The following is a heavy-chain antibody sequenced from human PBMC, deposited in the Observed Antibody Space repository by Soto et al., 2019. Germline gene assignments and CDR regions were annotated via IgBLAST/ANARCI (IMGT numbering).Heavy chain of an antibody. CDR3: AKDYLNAEYYDFWRGMDV. D-gene: IGHD3-3*01. CDR1: GFTFSSYG. Sequence: PGGSLRLSCAASGFTFSSYGMHWVRQAPGKGLEWVAVISYDGSNKYYADSVKGRFTISRDNSKNTLYLQMNSLRAEDTAVYYSAKDYLNAEYYDFWRGMDVWGQGTTVTVSS. CDR2: ISYDGSNK. V-gene: IGHV3-30*18. J-gene: IGHJ6*02.